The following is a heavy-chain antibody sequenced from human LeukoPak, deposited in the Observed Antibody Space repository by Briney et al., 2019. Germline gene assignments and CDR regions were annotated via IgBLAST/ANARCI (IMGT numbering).Heavy chain of an antibody. CDR1: GFTFSSYG. V-gene: IGHV3-30*02. J-gene: IGHJ4*02. Sequence: GGSLRLSCAASGFTFSSYGMHWVRQAPGKGLELVAFIRYDGSNKYYADSVKGRFTISRDNSKNTLYLQMNSLRAEDTAVYYCAKGRIVGATSFDYWGQGTLVTVSS. CDR2: IRYDGSNK. D-gene: IGHD1-26*01. CDR3: AKGRIVGATSFDY.